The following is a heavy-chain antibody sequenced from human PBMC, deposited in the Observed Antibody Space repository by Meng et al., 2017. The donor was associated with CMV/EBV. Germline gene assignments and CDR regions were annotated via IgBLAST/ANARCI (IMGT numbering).Heavy chain of an antibody. J-gene: IGHJ6*02. Sequence: GGSLRLSCAASGFTFSSYSMNWVRQAPGKGLEWVSSISSSSSYIYYADSVKGRFTISRDNAKNSLYLQMNSLRAEDTAVYYCARDLQWDSPGYGMDVWDQGTTVTVSS. CDR1: GFTFSSYS. D-gene: IGHD3-3*01. V-gene: IGHV3-21*01. CDR3: ARDLQWDSPGYGMDV. CDR2: ISSSSSYI.